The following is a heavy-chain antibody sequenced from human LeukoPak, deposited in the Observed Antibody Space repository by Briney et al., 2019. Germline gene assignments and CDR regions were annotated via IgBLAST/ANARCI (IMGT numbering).Heavy chain of an antibody. J-gene: IGHJ6*02. CDR1: GFTFSSYS. CDR2: ISGSGGSA. V-gene: IGHV3-23*01. CDR3: AKGLKPDYYYGMDV. Sequence: GGSLRLSCAASGFTFSSYSMNWVRQAPGKGLEWLSVISGSGGSAYYADSVKGRFTISRDNSKNTLYLQMNSLRAEDTAVYYCAKGLKPDYYYGMDVWGQGTTVTVSS.